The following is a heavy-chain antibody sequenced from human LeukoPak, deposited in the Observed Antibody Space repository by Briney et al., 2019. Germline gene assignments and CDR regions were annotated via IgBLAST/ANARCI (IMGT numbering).Heavy chain of an antibody. J-gene: IGHJ5*02. CDR3: ANRVAQHDS. CDR1: GGSISSNY. V-gene: IGHV3-53*01. Sequence: ETLSLTCTVSGGSISSNYWSWIRQPPGKGLEWVAGIPSSGTITYYADSVKGRFTISRDNSKNTLYLQMNSLTAEDTGVYYCANRVAQHDSWGQGTLVTVSS. D-gene: IGHD3-16*01. CDR2: IPSSGTIT.